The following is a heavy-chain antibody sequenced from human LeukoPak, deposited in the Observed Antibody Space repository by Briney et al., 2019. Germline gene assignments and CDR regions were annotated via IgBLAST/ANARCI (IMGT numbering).Heavy chain of an antibody. Sequence: SVKVSCKASGGTFSNYAISWVRQAPGQGLEWMGGIIPIFGTANYAQKFQGRVTITADESTSTAYMELSSLRSEDTAVYYCASGISNDWNYLGSFDYWGQGTLVTVSS. CDR3: ASGISNDWNYLGSFDY. CDR1: GGTFSNYA. V-gene: IGHV1-69*13. J-gene: IGHJ4*02. CDR2: IIPIFGTA. D-gene: IGHD1-7*01.